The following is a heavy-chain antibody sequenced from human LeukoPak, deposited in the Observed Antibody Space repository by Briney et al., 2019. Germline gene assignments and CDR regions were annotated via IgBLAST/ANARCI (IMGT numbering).Heavy chain of an antibody. CDR1: GGSISSYY. V-gene: IGHV4-59*01. CDR2: IYYSGST. J-gene: IGHJ4*02. D-gene: IGHD1-26*01. CDR3: ARDPDGSVFDY. Sequence: SETLSLTCTVSGGSISSYYWSWVRQPPGKGLEWIGDIYYSGSTNYNPSLKSRVTISVDTSKNQFSLKLSSVTAADTAVYYCARDPDGSVFDYWGQGTLVTVSS.